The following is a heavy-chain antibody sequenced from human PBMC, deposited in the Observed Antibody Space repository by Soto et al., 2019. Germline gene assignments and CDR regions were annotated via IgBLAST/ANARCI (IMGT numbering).Heavy chain of an antibody. CDR1: GYTFSGHH. J-gene: IGHJ1*01. V-gene: IGHV1-2*02. Sequence: ASVKVSCKASGYTFSGHHIHWVRQAPGQGLEWMGWINPNNGGTNYARKFQGRVTMTRDTSISTAYMELSSLKSDDSATYFCAKTLYDFWRGYYGLWEQWGQGTPVTGSS. CDR2: INPNNGGT. D-gene: IGHD3-3*01. CDR3: AKTLYDFWRGYYGLWEQ.